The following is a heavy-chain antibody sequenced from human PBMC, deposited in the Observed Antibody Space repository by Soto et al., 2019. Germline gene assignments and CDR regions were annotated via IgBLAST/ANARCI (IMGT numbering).Heavy chain of an antibody. CDR2: ISSSSSYI. J-gene: IGHJ4*02. Sequence: GGSLRLSCAASGFTFSSYSMNWVRQAPGKGLEWVSSISSSSSYIYYADPVKGRFTISRDNAKNSLYLQMNSLRAEDTSVYYCARDRLNWQLVELYYFDYWGQGTLVTVSS. CDR3: ARDRLNWQLVELYYFDY. V-gene: IGHV3-21*01. D-gene: IGHD6-6*01. CDR1: GFTFSSYS.